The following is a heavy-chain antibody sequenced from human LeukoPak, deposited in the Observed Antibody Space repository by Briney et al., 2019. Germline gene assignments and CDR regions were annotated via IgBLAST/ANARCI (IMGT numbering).Heavy chain of an antibody. V-gene: IGHV3-72*01. J-gene: IGHJ4*02. Sequence: GGSLRLSCAASGFTFSGHHMDWVRQAPGKGLEWVGRIRNRANSYTTEYAASVKGRFTISRDDSRNSLFLQMNSLETEDTAVYYCVRVGHSAYPDYWGQGTLVTVSS. CDR2: IRNRANSYTT. CDR3: VRVGHSAYPDY. CDR1: GFTFSGHH. D-gene: IGHD3-22*01.